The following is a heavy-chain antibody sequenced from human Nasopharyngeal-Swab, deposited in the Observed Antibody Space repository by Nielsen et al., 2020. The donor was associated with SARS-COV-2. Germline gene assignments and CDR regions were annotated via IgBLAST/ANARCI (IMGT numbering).Heavy chain of an antibody. CDR3: AKAKYSGSYGDFDY. CDR1: GFTFSSYG. D-gene: IGHD1-26*01. CDR2: ISYDGSNK. J-gene: IGHJ4*02. V-gene: IGHV3-30*18. Sequence: GESLKISCAASGFTFSSYGMHWVRQAPGKGLEWVAVISYDGSNKYYADSVKGRFTISRDNAKNSLYLQMNSLRAEDTALYYCAKAKYSGSYGDFDYWGQGTLVTVSS.